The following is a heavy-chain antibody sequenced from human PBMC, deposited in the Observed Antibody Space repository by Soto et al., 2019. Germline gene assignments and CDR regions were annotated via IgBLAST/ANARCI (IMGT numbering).Heavy chain of an antibody. CDR1: GGSISSYY. CDR3: ARGYYGSGSYTLDY. CDR2: IYYSGST. J-gene: IGHJ4*02. V-gene: IGHV4-59*01. D-gene: IGHD3-10*01. Sequence: SETLSLTCTVSGGSISSYYWSWIRQPPGKGLEWIGYIYYSGSTNYNPALKSRVTISVDTSKNQFSRKLSSVTAADTAVYYCARGYYGSGSYTLDYWGQGTLVTVSS.